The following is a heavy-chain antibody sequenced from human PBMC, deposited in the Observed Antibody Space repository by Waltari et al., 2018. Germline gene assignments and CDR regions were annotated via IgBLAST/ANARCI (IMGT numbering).Heavy chain of an antibody. CDR3: ARDGHGYNSGY. V-gene: IGHV1-69*04. J-gene: IGHJ4*02. Sequence: QVQLVQSGAEVKKPGSSVTVSCKASGGTFSSYAISCVRQAPGQGLEWMGRIIPILGIANYAQKFQGRVTITADESTSTAYMELSSLRSEDTAVYYCARDGHGYNSGYWGQGTLVTVSS. CDR1: GGTFSSYA. CDR2: IIPILGIA. D-gene: IGHD5-12*01.